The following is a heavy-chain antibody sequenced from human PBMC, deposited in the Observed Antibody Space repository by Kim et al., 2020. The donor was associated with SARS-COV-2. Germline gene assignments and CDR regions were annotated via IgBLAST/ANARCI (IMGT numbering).Heavy chain of an antibody. CDR2: ISSSGSTI. J-gene: IGHJ4*02. D-gene: IGHD4-4*01. CDR3: ARDLESPVTSLDY. Sequence: GGSLRLSCAASGFTFSDYYMSWIRQAPGKGLEWVSYISSSGSTIYYADSVKGRFTISRDNAKNSLYLQMNSLRAEDTAVYYCARDLESPVTSLDYWGQGTLVTVSS. V-gene: IGHV3-11*01. CDR1: GFTFSDYY.